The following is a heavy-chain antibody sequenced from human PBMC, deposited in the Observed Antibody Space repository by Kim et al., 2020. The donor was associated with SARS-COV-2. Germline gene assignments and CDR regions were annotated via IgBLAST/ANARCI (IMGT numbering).Heavy chain of an antibody. CDR1: GFTFSSYW. Sequence: GGSLRLSCAASGFTFSSYWMSWVRQAPGKGLEWVANIKQDGSEKYYVDSVKGRFTISRDNAKNSLYLQMNSLRAEDTAVYYCARDSSGWFSYYFDYWGQGTLVTVSS. J-gene: IGHJ4*02. D-gene: IGHD6-19*01. CDR2: IKQDGSEK. CDR3: ARDSSGWFSYYFDY. V-gene: IGHV3-7*01.